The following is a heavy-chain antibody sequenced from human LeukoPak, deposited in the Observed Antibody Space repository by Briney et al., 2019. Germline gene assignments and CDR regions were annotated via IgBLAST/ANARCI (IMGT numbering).Heavy chain of an antibody. D-gene: IGHD6-19*01. Sequence: AGGSLRLSCAASGFTLSSFGMSWARQVPGKGLEWVSAISGSGGSTYYADSVRGRFTISRDNSKNTLYLQMNSLRAEDTAVYFCAKGSKAVLFTRDHYMDVWGKGTTVTISS. CDR3: AKGSKAVLFTRDHYMDV. CDR1: GFTLSSFG. V-gene: IGHV3-23*01. J-gene: IGHJ6*03. CDR2: ISGSGGST.